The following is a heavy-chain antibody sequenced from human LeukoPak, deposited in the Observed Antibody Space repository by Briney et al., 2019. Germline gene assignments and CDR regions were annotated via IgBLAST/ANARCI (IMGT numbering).Heavy chain of an antibody. Sequence: SETLSLTCAVYGGSFSGYYWSWIRQPPGKGLEWIGEINHSGSTNYNPSLKSRVTISVDTSKNQFSLKLSSVTAADTAVYYCARVAPHGYFDYWGQGTLVTVSS. CDR1: GGSFSGYY. J-gene: IGHJ4*02. CDR3: ARVAPHGYFDY. V-gene: IGHV4-34*01. CDR2: INHSGST.